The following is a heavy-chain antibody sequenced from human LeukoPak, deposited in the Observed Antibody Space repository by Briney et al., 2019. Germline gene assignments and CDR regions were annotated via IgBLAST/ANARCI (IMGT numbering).Heavy chain of an antibody. CDR1: GYTFTGYY. J-gene: IGHJ6*02. Sequence: ASVKVSCEASGYTFTGYYMHWVRQAPGQGLEWMGWINPNSGGTNYAQKFQGWVTMTRDTSISTAYMELSRLRSDDTAVYYCARDPHAPNCSGGSCPGGMDVWGQGTPVTVSS. V-gene: IGHV1-2*04. CDR2: INPNSGGT. CDR3: ARDPHAPNCSGGSCPGGMDV. D-gene: IGHD2-15*01.